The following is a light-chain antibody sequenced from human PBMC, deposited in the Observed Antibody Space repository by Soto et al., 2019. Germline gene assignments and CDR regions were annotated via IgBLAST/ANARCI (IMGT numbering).Light chain of an antibody. J-gene: IGKJ5*01. Sequence: DIQMTQSPSSLSASVGDRVTITCRASQNIINYLNWYQQKPGKAPQLLIYVASSLESGVPSRFSGSGSGTDFTPTISSLQPEDFATYYCQQSYNAPITFGQGTRLDI. CDR2: VAS. V-gene: IGKV1-39*01. CDR3: QQSYNAPIT. CDR1: QNIINY.